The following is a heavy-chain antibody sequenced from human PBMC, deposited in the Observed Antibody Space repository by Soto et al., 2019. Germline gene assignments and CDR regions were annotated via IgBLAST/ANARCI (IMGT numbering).Heavy chain of an antibody. D-gene: IGHD2-8*01. J-gene: IGHJ6*02. Sequence: QVQVVESGVDVVQPGKSLRLACAASGYTFRNYAMHCVRHAPGKGLEWVAVISYDGSNKYSADSVKGRFTISRDDSKNTLDLQMNSLRGEDTAVYYCARALLMDVPYYYYYGMDVWGQGTTVTVSS. CDR3: ARALLMDVPYYYYYGMDV. CDR2: ISYDGSNK. V-gene: IGHV3-30-3*01. CDR1: GYTFRNYA.